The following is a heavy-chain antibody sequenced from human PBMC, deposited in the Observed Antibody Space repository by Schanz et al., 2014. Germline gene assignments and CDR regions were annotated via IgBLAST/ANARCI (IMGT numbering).Heavy chain of an antibody. Sequence: EVQLVESGGGLVKPGGSLRLSCAASGFTFSSYSMNWVRQAPGKGLEWVSSISSSSSYIHYADSVKGRFTISRDNAKNTLYLQMNSLRAEDTAVYYCAREPLSGYNWFDPWGQGSLVTVSS. D-gene: IGHD6-25*01. V-gene: IGHV3-21*01. J-gene: IGHJ5*02. CDR2: ISSSSSYI. CDR1: GFTFSSYS. CDR3: AREPLSGYNWFDP.